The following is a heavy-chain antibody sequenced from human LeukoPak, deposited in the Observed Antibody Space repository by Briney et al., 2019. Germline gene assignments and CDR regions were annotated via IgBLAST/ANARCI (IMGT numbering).Heavy chain of an antibody. D-gene: IGHD3-22*01. Sequence: PGGSLRLSCAASGFTFSSYAMHWVRQAPGKGLEWVAVISYDGSNKYYADSVKGRFTISRDNSKHPLYLQINSLRAQDTAVYCCARDRPYYYDSSGYCPTDWGQGTLVAVSS. CDR1: GFTFSSYA. J-gene: IGHJ4*02. CDR3: ARDRPYYYDSSGYCPTD. CDR2: ISYDGSNK. V-gene: IGHV3-30*04.